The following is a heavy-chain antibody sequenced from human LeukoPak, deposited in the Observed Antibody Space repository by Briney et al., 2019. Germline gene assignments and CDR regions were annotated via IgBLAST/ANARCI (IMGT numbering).Heavy chain of an antibody. J-gene: IGHJ6*03. CDR2: IYYSGST. CDR1: GGSISSSSYY. D-gene: IGHD2-2*01. CDR3: ARDIRTSSRGYYYYYMDV. Sequence: SETLSLTCTVSGGSISSSSYYWGWIRQPPGKGLEWIGSIYYSGSTYYNPSLKSRVTISVDTSKNQFSLKLSSVTAADTAVYYCARDIRTSSRGYYYYYMDVWGKGTTVTVSS. V-gene: IGHV4-39*07.